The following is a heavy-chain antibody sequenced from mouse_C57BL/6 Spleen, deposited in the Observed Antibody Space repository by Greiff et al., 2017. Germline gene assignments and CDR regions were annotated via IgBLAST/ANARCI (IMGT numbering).Heavy chain of an antibody. Sequence: QVQLQQSGPGLVQPSQRLSITCTVSGFSLTSYGVHWVRQSPGKGLEWLGVIWRGGSTDYNAAFMSRLSITKDNSKSQVFFKMNSLQADDTAIYYCAISIYYDYDGYFDVWGTGTTVTVSS. V-gene: IGHV2-5*01. J-gene: IGHJ1*03. CDR3: AISIYYDYDGYFDV. CDR2: IWRGGST. D-gene: IGHD2-4*01. CDR1: GFSLTSYG.